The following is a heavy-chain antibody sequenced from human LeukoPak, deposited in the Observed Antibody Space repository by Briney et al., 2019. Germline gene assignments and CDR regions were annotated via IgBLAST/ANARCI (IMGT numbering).Heavy chain of an antibody. Sequence: SETLSLTCTVSDGSISSYYWSWIRQPPGKGLEWIGYIYYSGSTNYNPSLKSRVTISVDTSKNQFSLKLSSVTAADTAVYYCARDRAHSGSYSNWFDPWGQGTLVTVSS. J-gene: IGHJ5*02. D-gene: IGHD1-26*01. CDR1: DGSISSYY. CDR2: IYYSGST. CDR3: ARDRAHSGSYSNWFDP. V-gene: IGHV4-59*01.